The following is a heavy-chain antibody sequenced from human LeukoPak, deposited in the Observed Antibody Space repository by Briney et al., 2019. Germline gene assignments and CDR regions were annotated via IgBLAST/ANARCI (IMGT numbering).Heavy chain of an antibody. CDR2: VHISGST. J-gene: IGHJ4*02. CDR1: GGSISSRSYC. CDR3: ASPNYGSGSQSGGVDY. Sequence: SETLSLTCTVSGGSISSRSYCWSWIRQPAGKRLEWIGHVHISGSTNYNSSLKSRVTISVDTSKNQFSLKLSSVTAADTAVYYCASPNYGSGSQSGGVDYWGQGTLVTVSS. D-gene: IGHD3-10*01. V-gene: IGHV4-61*09.